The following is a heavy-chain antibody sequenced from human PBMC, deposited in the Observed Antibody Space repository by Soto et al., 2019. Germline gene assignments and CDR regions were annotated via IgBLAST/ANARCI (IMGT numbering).Heavy chain of an antibody. J-gene: IGHJ4*02. CDR3: ARHPGELGDY. CDR2: IYYSGST. CDR1: GGSISSYY. V-gene: IGHV4-59*08. D-gene: IGHD1-26*01. Sequence: SETLSLTCTVSGGSISSYYWSWIRQPPGKGLEWIGHIYYSGSTNYNPSLKSRITISVDTSKNQFSLKLRSVTAADTAVYYCARHPGELGDYWGQGNLVTVSS.